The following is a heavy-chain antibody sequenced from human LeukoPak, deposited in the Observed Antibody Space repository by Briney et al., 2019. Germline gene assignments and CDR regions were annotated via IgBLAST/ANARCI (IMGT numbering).Heavy chain of an antibody. CDR1: GYSISSGYY. CDR3: ARKTTYYYDSSGYYYETSQFDY. Sequence: PSETRSLTCAVSGYSISSGYYWGWIRQPPGKGLEWIGSIYHSGSTYYNPSLKSRVTISVDTSKNQFSLKLSSVTAADTAVYYCARKTTYYYDSSGYYYETSQFDYWGQGTLVTVSS. V-gene: IGHV4-38-2*01. J-gene: IGHJ4*02. D-gene: IGHD3-22*01. CDR2: IYHSGST.